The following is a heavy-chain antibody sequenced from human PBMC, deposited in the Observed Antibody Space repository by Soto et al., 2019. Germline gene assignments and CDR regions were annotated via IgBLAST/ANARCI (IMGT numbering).Heavy chain of an antibody. CDR1: GGSFSGYY. V-gene: IGHV4-34*01. CDR2: INHSGST. D-gene: IGHD3-9*01. Sequence: PSETLSLTCAVYGGSFSGYYWSWIRQPPGKXLEWIGEINHSGSTNYNPSLKSRVTISVDTSKNQFSLKLSSVTAADTAVYYCARSLRDPYYDILTGYYRGYYYYGMDVWGQGTTVTVSS. CDR3: ARSLRDPYYDILTGYYRGYYYYGMDV. J-gene: IGHJ6*02.